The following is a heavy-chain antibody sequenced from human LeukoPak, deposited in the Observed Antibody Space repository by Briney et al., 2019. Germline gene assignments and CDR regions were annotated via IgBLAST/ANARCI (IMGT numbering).Heavy chain of an antibody. V-gene: IGHV1-8*01. Sequence: ASVKVSCKASGYTFTSYDINWVRQATGQGLEGMGWMNPKSGNTGYAQKFQGRVTMTRNTSISTPYMELSSLRSEDTAVYYCARGAPYSSSTNWFDPWGQGTLVTVSS. CDR2: MNPKSGNT. D-gene: IGHD6-13*01. CDR1: GYTFTSYD. J-gene: IGHJ5*02. CDR3: ARGAPYSSSTNWFDP.